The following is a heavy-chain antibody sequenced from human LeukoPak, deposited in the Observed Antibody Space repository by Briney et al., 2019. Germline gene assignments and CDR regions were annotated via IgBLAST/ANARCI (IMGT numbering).Heavy chain of an antibody. CDR3: ARDSTYYDILTGYAGVSYFDY. Sequence: GGPLRLSCAASGFTFSSYSMNWVRQAPGKGLEWVSSISSSSSYIYYADSVKGRFTISRDNAKNSLYLQMNSLRAEDTAVYYCARDSTYYDILTGYAGVSYFDYWGQGTLVTVSS. CDR2: ISSSSSYI. D-gene: IGHD3-9*01. J-gene: IGHJ4*02. V-gene: IGHV3-21*01. CDR1: GFTFSSYS.